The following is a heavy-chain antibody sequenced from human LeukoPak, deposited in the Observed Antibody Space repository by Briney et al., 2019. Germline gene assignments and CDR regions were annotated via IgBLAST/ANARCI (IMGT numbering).Heavy chain of an antibody. CDR1: DGSISSSSYY. CDR2: IYYDGST. V-gene: IGHV4-39*01. CDR3: AGRYAGGHMSH. J-gene: IGHJ4*02. Sequence: PSETLSLTCTVSDGSISSSSYYWAWLRQPPGKGLEWIASIYYDGSTYYSPSLKSRVTIFADTSKSQFALKVNSVTAADTAVYYCAGRYAGGHMSHWGQGTLVTVSS. D-gene: IGHD4-23*01.